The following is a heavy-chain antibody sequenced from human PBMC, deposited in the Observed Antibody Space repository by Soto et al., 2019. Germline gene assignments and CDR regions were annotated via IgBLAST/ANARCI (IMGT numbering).Heavy chain of an antibody. V-gene: IGHV4-34*01. CDR3: ARGDFVVVPAATAVVWFDP. Sequence: SETLSLTCAVYGVSFSGYYWSWIRQPPGKGLEWIGEINHSGSTNYNPSLKSRVTISIDTSKNQFSLKLSSVTAADTAVYYCARGDFVVVPAATAVVWFDPWGQGTLVTVSS. J-gene: IGHJ5*02. D-gene: IGHD2-2*01. CDR1: GVSFSGYY. CDR2: INHSGST.